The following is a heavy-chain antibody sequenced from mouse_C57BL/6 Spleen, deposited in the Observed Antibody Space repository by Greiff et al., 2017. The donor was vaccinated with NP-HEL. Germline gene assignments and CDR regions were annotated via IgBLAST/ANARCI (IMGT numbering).Heavy chain of an antibody. D-gene: IGHD4-1*01. V-gene: IGHV3-6*01. CDR1: GYSITSGYY. J-gene: IGHJ4*01. Sequence: VQLQQSGPGLVKPSQSLSLTCSVTGYSITSGYYWNWIRQFPGNKLEWMGYISYDGSNNYNPSLKNRISITRDTSKNQIFLKLNSVTTEDTATYYCARAGGYYAMDYWGQGTSVTVSS. CDR3: ARAGGYYAMDY. CDR2: ISYDGSN.